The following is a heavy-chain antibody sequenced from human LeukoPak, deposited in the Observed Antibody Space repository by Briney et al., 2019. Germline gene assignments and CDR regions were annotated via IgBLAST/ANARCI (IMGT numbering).Heavy chain of an antibody. Sequence: PSETLSLTCTVSGGSISSSSYYWGWIRQPPGKGLEWIGSIYYSGSTYYNPSLKSRVTISVDTSKNQFSLKLSSVTAADTAVYYCARPGATDPFYNWFDPWGQGTLVTVSS. CDR1: GGSISSSSYY. CDR2: IYYSGST. CDR3: ARPGATDPFYNWFDP. V-gene: IGHV4-39*01. J-gene: IGHJ5*02. D-gene: IGHD5-24*01.